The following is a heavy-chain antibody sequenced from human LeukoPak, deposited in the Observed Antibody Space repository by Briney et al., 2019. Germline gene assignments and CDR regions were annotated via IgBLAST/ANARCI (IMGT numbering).Heavy chain of an antibody. CDR1: GFTFSSYA. D-gene: IGHD4-23*01. Sequence: GGSLRLSCAASGFTFSSYAMSWVRQAPGKGLEWVSGMSGSDGSTYYADSVKGRFTISRDNSKNTLYLQVNSLRAEDTAVYYCARRGDGGRSFDYWGQGTLVTVSS. CDR3: ARRGDGGRSFDY. V-gene: IGHV3-23*01. J-gene: IGHJ4*02. CDR2: MSGSDGST.